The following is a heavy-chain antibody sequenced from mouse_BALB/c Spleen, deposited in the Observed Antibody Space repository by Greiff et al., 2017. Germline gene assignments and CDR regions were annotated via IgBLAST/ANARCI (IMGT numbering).Heavy chain of an antibody. Sequence: EVQRVESGGGLVQPGGSLKLSCAASGFDFSRYWMSWVRQAPGKGLEWIGEINPDSSTINYTPSLKDKFIISRDNAKNTLYLQMSKVRSEDTALYYCARLIYYGNSYAMDYWGQGTSVTVSS. CDR2: INPDSSTI. V-gene: IGHV4-1*02. D-gene: IGHD2-1*01. J-gene: IGHJ4*01. CDR1: GFDFSRYW. CDR3: ARLIYYGNSYAMDY.